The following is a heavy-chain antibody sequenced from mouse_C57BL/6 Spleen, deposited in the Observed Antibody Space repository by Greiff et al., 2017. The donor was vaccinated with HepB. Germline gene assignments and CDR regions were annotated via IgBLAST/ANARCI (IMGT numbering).Heavy chain of an antibody. D-gene: IGHD2-4*01. CDR2: IYPGDGDT. Sequence: VQLQQSGAELVKPGASVKISCKASGYAFSSYWMNWAKQRPGKGLEWIGQIYPGDGDTNYNGKFKGKATLTADKSSSTAYMQLSSLTSEDSAVYFCARKGHYDYDGAHFDYWGQGTTLTVSS. CDR1: GYAFSSYW. CDR3: ARKGHYDYDGAHFDY. J-gene: IGHJ2*01. V-gene: IGHV1-80*01.